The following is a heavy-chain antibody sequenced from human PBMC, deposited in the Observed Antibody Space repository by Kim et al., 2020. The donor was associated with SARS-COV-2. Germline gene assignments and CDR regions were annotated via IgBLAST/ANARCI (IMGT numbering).Heavy chain of an antibody. CDR2: ISWNSGSI. D-gene: IGHD3-10*01. V-gene: IGHV3-9*01. CDR3: AKGFSSDGSGSYFGQNYYYYYGMDV. Sequence: GGSLRLSCAASGFTFDDYAMHWVRQAPGKGLEWVSGISWNSGSIGYADSVKGRFTISRDNAKNSLYLQMNSLRAEDTALYYCAKGFSSDGSGSYFGQNYYYYYGMDVWGQGTTVTVSS. J-gene: IGHJ6*02. CDR1: GFTFDDYA.